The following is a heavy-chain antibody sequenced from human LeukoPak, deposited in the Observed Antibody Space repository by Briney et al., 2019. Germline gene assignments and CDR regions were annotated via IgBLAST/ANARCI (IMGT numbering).Heavy chain of an antibody. V-gene: IGHV3-23*01. Sequence: GGSLRLSCAASGFTFSNYAMNWVRQAPGNGLEWVSTINDSGGSTYYADSVKGRFTISRDNSRNTLYLQMSSLRAEDTAVYYCAKDAERGFDYSNSLNYWGQGTLVTVSS. CDR2: INDSGGST. CDR3: AKDAERGFDYSNSLNY. CDR1: GFTFSNYA. D-gene: IGHD4-11*01. J-gene: IGHJ4*02.